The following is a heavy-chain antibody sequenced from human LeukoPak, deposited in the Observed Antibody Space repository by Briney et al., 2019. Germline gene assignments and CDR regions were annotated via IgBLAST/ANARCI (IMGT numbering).Heavy chain of an antibody. CDR1: GFTVSSNY. CDR2: IYSGGST. Sequence: GGSLRLSCAASGFTVSSNYMSWVRQAPGKGLEWVSVIYSGGSTYYADSVKGRFTISRDNSKNTLYLQMNSLRAEDTAVYYCARDRDTAIWWYGMDVWGQGTTVTVSS. V-gene: IGHV3-66*01. J-gene: IGHJ6*02. D-gene: IGHD5-18*01. CDR3: ARDRDTAIWWYGMDV.